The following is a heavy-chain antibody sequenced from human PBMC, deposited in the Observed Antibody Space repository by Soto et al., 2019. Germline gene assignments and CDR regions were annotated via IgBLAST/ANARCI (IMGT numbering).Heavy chain of an antibody. CDR2: ISDSGTST. Sequence: EVQLLESGGGLVQPGGSLRLSCAASGFSFNNNAMSWVRLSPGKGPEWVSGISDSGTSTYYADSVKGRFTISRDNSKSTISLQMNSLRVEVMPLYYCFCVDWVYWGQGTLVIVSS. CDR3: FCVDWVY. D-gene: IGHD3-9*01. J-gene: IGHJ4*02. CDR1: GFSFNNNA. V-gene: IGHV3-23*01.